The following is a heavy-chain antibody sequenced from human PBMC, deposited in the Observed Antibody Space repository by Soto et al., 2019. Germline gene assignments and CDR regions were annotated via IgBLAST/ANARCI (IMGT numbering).Heavy chain of an antibody. CDR1: GYTFTSYA. J-gene: IGHJ4*02. Sequence: QVQLVQSGAEVKKPGASVKVSCKASGYTFTSYAMHWVGKAPGQGLEWMGWINAGNGNTKYSRKFQGRVTITRDTSASTGYRELSSLRTEDTAVYYCARAMITFGGVIAKFAYWGQGTLVTVS. CDR2: INAGNGNT. CDR3: ARAMITFGGVIAKFAY. V-gene: IGHV1-3*01. D-gene: IGHD3-16*02.